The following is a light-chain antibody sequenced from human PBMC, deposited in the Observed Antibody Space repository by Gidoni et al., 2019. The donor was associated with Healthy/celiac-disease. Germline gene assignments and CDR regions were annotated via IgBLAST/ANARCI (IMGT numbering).Light chain of an antibody. V-gene: IGLV3-27*01. J-gene: IGLJ7*01. CDR3: YSAADTIAV. CDR2: KDS. Sequence: SYELTQPSSVSVSPGQTARITCSGDVLAKKYARWFQQKPGQAPVLVIYKDSERPSGIPERFSGSSSGTTVTLTISGAQVEDEADYYCYSAADTIAVFGGGTQLTVL. CDR1: VLAKKY.